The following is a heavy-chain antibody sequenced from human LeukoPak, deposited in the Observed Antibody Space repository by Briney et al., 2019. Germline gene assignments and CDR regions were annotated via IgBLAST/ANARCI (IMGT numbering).Heavy chain of an antibody. CDR3: ASNPPTHPLDY. V-gene: IGHV1-2*06. Sequence: ASVKVSCKASGYTFTCYYMHWVRQAPGQGLEWMGRINPNSGDTNFAQKFQGRVTMTRDTSLSTAYMELSRLRSDDTAVYYCASNPPTHPLDYWGQGTLVTVSS. CDR2: INPNSGDT. D-gene: IGHD6-6*01. CDR1: GYTFTCYY. J-gene: IGHJ4*02.